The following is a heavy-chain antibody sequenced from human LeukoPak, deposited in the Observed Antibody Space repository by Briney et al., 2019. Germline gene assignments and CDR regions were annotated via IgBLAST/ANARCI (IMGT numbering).Heavy chain of an antibody. D-gene: IGHD2-15*01. CDR1: GFTVSSNY. CDR2: ISSSGSTK. V-gene: IGHV3-11*04. Sequence: SGGSLRLSCAASGFTVSSNYMSWVRQAPGKGLEWVSYISSSGSTKNYADSVKGRFTISRDNAKNSLYLQMHSLRAEDTAVYYCARAGYCSGGSCYPTDYWGQGTLVTVSS. J-gene: IGHJ4*02. CDR3: ARAGYCSGGSCYPTDY.